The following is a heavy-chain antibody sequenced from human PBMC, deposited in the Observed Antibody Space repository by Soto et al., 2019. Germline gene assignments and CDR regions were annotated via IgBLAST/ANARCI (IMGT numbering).Heavy chain of an antibody. D-gene: IGHD1-20*01. V-gene: IGHV5-51*01. J-gene: IGHJ4*02. CDR2: IYPGDSDT. CDR3: ARHITGIGNYLDY. CDR1: GYNFSSYW. Sequence: PGESLKISCKGSGYNFSSYWIGWVRQMPGKGLEWMGIIYPGDSDTRYSPSFQGQVTISVDKSISTAYLQWSSLKASDSAMYYCARHITGIGNYLDYWDLGTLVTVSS.